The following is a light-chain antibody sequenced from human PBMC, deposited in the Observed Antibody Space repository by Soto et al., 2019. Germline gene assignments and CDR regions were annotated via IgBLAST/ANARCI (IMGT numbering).Light chain of an antibody. CDR1: RDISNT. V-gene: IGKV1-13*02. CDR3: QVFNTFPLT. Sequence: AIHLTQSPSSLSASVGDRVTITCRASRDISNTLAWYQQKPGQPPKLLIHLASSLERGVPSRFSGSGSGTDFTLTISGLQPEDFATYYCQVFNTFPLTFGQGTRLEIK. J-gene: IGKJ5*01. CDR2: LAS.